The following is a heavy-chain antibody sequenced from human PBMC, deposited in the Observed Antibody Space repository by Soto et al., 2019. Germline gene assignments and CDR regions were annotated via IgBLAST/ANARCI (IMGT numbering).Heavy chain of an antibody. CDR3: ARVRDTVPRWYFDL. Sequence: GGSLRLSCAASGFAFSDYYMTWVRQAPGKGLEWLAYISIGHTTIYYADSMRGRITISRDNAKDSVNLQMNSLRVDDTATYYCARVRDTVPRWYFDLWGRGTQVSVSS. J-gene: IGHJ2*01. CDR2: ISIGHTTI. D-gene: IGHD4-4*01. CDR1: GFAFSDYY. V-gene: IGHV3-11*01.